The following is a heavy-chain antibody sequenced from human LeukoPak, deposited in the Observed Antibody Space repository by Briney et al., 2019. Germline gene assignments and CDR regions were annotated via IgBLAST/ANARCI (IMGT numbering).Heavy chain of an antibody. CDR1: GFTFSSYA. J-gene: IGHJ4*02. D-gene: IGHD4-17*01. V-gene: IGHV3-23*01. Sequence: QPGRSLRLSCAASGFTFSSYAMSWVRQAPGKGLEWVSGIRSSGGSAYYADSVKGRFTISRDNSKNTLFLQMNSLRVEDTAVYYCAKDPGDVGITSYFDYWGQGTLVTVSS. CDR3: AKDPGDVGITSYFDY. CDR2: IRSSGGSA.